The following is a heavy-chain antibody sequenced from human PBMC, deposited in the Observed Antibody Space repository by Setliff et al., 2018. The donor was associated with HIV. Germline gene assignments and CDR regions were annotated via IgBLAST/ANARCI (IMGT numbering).Heavy chain of an antibody. J-gene: IGHJ4*02. CDR3: AREGDGIDF. Sequence: KPSETLSLTCAVYSGSFSGYYWSWIRQSPGKGLEWIGEINHSGRTNYIPSLKSRVTISVEVSKNQISLKLTAVTAADPAVYYCAREGDGIDFWGQGTLVTVSS. CDR1: SGSFSGYY. D-gene: IGHD2-21*02. CDR2: INHSGRT. V-gene: IGHV4-34*01.